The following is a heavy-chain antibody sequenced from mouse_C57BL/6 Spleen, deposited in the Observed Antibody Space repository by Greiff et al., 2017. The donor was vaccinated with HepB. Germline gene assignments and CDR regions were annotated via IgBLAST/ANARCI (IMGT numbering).Heavy chain of an antibody. D-gene: IGHD2-5*01. CDR1: GFNIKDYY. CDR3: AYYSNSFDY. Sequence: EVQLQQSGAELVRPGASVKLSCTASGFNIKDYYMHWVKQRPEQGLEWIGSIDPEDGDTEYAPKFQGKATMTADTSSNTASLHLSSLTSEDTAVYYCAYYSNSFDYWGQGTTLTVSS. V-gene: IGHV14-1*01. CDR2: IDPEDGDT. J-gene: IGHJ2*01.